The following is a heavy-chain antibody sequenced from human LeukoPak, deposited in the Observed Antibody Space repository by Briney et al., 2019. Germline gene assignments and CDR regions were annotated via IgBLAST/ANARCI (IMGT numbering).Heavy chain of an antibody. D-gene: IGHD5-18*01. CDR2: IYYSGST. CDR3: ARRPETSGYSYGWDYYYYMDV. J-gene: IGHJ6*03. Sequence: SETLSLTCTVSGGSISSSSYYWGWIRQPPGKGLEWIGSIYYSGSTYYNPSLKSRVTISVDTSKNQFSLKLSSVTAADTAVYYCARRPETSGYSYGWDYYYYMDVWGKGTTVTVSS. CDR1: GGSISSSSYY. V-gene: IGHV4-39*07.